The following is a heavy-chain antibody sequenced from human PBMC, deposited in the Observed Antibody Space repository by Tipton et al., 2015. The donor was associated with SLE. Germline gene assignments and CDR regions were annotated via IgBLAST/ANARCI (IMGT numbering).Heavy chain of an antibody. CDR1: GFTFSSYW. CDR2: IRLDGNHD. V-gene: IGHV3-30*02. CDR3: AKVRIAARQGNLDY. D-gene: IGHD6-6*01. J-gene: IGHJ4*02. Sequence: SLRLSCAASGFTFSSYWMSWVRQAPGKGLEWVTFIRLDGNHDSFSDSVKGRFTVSRDNSKNTLYLQMNSLRAEDTAVYYCAKVRIAARQGNLDYWGQGTLVTVSS.